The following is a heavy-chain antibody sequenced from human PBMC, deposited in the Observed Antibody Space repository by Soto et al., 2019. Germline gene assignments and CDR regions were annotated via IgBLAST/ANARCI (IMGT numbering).Heavy chain of an antibody. Sequence: GGSLRLSCAASGFTFSSYDMHWVRQATGKGLEWVSAIGTAGDTYYPGSVKGRFTISRENAKNSLYLQMNSLRAGDTAVYYCARGPGGRYFDWLLYMDVWGKGTTVTVSS. J-gene: IGHJ6*04. CDR1: GFTFSSYD. CDR3: ARGPGGRYFDWLLYMDV. V-gene: IGHV3-13*01. CDR2: IGTAGDT. D-gene: IGHD3-9*01.